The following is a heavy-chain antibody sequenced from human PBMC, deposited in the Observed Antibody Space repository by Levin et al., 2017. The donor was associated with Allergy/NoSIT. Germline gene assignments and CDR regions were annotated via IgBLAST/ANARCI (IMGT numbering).Heavy chain of an antibody. CDR2: INRDASST. D-gene: IGHD1-26*01. V-gene: IGHV3-74*01. J-gene: IGHJ4*02. Sequence: LSLTCAASGFTFSSSWMHWVRPAPGKGLVWVSRINRDASSTNYADSVKGRFTISRDNARNTLSLQMNSLRAEDTAVYYCASGLYSGSYYTIGYWGQGTLVTVSS. CDR1: GFTFSSSW. CDR3: ASGLYSGSYYTIGY.